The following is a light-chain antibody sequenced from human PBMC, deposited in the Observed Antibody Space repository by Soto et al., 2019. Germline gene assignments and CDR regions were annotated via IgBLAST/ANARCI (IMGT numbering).Light chain of an antibody. V-gene: IGLV2-14*01. CDR1: ISDVGGYKY. CDR3: SSYTSSSPCV. J-gene: IGLJ1*01. Sequence: QSVLPQPASVSGSPGQASTIACTGTISDVGGYKYVSWYQQHPGKAPKLMIYEVSNRPSGVSNRFSGSKSGNMASLTISGLQAEAEADYYCSSYTSSSPCVFGTGTKVTVL. CDR2: EVS.